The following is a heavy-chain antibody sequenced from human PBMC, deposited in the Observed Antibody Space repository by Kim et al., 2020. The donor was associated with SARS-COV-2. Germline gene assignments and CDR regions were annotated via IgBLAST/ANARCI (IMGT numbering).Heavy chain of an antibody. J-gene: IGHJ6*02. CDR2: IIPIFGTA. Sequence: SVKVSCKASGGTFSSYAISWVRQAPGQGLEWMGGIIPIFGTANYAQKFQGRVTITADESTSTAYMELSSLRSEDTAVYYCARDRAPHDYLFSVPYGMDVWGQGTTVTVSS. D-gene: IGHD4-17*01. CDR3: ARDRAPHDYLFSVPYGMDV. V-gene: IGHV1-69*13. CDR1: GGTFSSYA.